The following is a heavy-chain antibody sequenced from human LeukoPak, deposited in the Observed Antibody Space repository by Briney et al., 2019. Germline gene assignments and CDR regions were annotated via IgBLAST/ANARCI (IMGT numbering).Heavy chain of an antibody. CDR2: ISGSGGTT. CDR1: GFTFSSYA. V-gene: IGHV3-23*01. D-gene: IGHD3-22*01. Sequence: GGSLRLSCAASGFTFSSYAMTWVRQAPGKGLEWVSTISGSGGTTYYAVSVKGRFTISRDNSKNTLYLQMNSLRAEDTAVYYCAKEANYYDSSGYYYRTLGFDYWGQGTLVTVSS. CDR3: AKEANYYDSSGYYYRTLGFDY. J-gene: IGHJ4*02.